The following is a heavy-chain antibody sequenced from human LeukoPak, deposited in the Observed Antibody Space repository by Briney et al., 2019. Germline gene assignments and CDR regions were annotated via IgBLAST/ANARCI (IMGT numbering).Heavy chain of an antibody. D-gene: IGHD2-15*01. J-gene: IGHJ4*02. CDR1: GYTFTGYY. Sequence: ASVKVSCEASGYTFTGYYMHWVRQAPGQGLEWMGRINPNSGGTNYAQKFQGRVTMTRDTSISTAYMELSSLRSEDTAVYYCARGAIVVVVAAYHYNYDYWGQGTLVTVSS. V-gene: IGHV1-2*06. CDR2: INPNSGGT. CDR3: ARGAIVVVVAAYHYNYDY.